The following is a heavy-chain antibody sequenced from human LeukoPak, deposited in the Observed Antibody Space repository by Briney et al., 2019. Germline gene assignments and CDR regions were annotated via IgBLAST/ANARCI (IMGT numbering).Heavy chain of an antibody. CDR2: INWNGGST. CDR3: ARDSSSWYVSEH. Sequence: GGSLRLSCAASGFTFRSYWMSWVRQAPGKGLEWVSGINWNGGSTGYADSVKGRFTISRDNAKNSLYLQINSLRAEDTALYYCARDSSSWYVSEHWGQGTLVTVSS. V-gene: IGHV3-20*04. D-gene: IGHD6-13*01. J-gene: IGHJ1*01. CDR1: GFTFRSYW.